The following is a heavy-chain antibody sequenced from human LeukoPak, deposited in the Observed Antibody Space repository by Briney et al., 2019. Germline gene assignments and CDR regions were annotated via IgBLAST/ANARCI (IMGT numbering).Heavy chain of an antibody. CDR3: ARERSASPAFDI. J-gene: IGHJ3*02. Sequence: PSETLSLTCTVSGGSIGTFYWHWIRQHPGKGLEWLGYIYNGRAIYNPSLKSRVTMTVNTAKNQFSLRLTSVNAAGAAVYYCARERSASPAFDIWGQGTGVSVSS. V-gene: IGHV4-59*01. CDR2: IYNGRA. CDR1: GGSIGTFY.